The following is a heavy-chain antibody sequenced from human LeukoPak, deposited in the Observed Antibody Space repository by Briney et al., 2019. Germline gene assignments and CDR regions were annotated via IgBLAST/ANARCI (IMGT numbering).Heavy chain of an antibody. J-gene: IGHJ4*02. CDR3: ARISSGYYYVYY. D-gene: IGHD3-22*01. Sequence: ETLSLTCTVSGGSISSYYWSWVRQAPGKGLEWVSVIYSGGSTYYADSVKGRFTISRDNSKNTLYLQMNSLRAEDTAVYYCARISSGYYYVYYWGQGTLVTVSS. CDR1: GGSISSYY. V-gene: IGHV3-53*01. CDR2: IYSGGST.